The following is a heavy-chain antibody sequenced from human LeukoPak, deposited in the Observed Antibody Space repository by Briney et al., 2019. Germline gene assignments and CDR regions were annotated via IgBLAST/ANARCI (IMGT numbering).Heavy chain of an antibody. CDR3: ARGGCSSTSCTDPDYYYYYYMDV. CDR1: GYTFTSYD. V-gene: IGHV1-8*03. CDR2: MNPNSGNT. J-gene: IGHJ6*03. Sequence: ASVKVSCKASGYTFTSYDINWVRQATGQGLEWMGWMNPNSGNTGYAQKFQGRVTITRNTSISTAYMELSSLGSEGTAVYYCARGGCSSTSCTDPDYYYYYYMDVWGKGTTVTVSS. D-gene: IGHD2-2*01.